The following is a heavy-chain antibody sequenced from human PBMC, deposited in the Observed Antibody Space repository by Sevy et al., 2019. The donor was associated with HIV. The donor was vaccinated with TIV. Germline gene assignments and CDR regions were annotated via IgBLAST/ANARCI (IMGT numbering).Heavy chain of an antibody. CDR1: GFTFSDYY. D-gene: IGHD4-4*01. Sequence: GGSLRLSCVASGFTFSDYYMSWIRQAPGKGLEWVSYISSSGSTIYYADSVKGRFTISRDNAKNSLYLQMNSLRAEDTAVYYCARRGGFDYTLYYFDYWGQGTLVTVSS. CDR2: ISSSGSTI. V-gene: IGHV3-11*01. CDR3: ARRGGFDYTLYYFDY. J-gene: IGHJ4*02.